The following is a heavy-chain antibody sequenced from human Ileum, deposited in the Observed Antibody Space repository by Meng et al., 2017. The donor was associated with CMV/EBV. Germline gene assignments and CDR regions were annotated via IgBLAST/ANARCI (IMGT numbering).Heavy chain of an antibody. V-gene: IGHV3-11*01. CDR3: ARPSVEYSSSPPFDY. J-gene: IGHJ4*02. D-gene: IGHD6-6*01. CDR1: GFSFSNYS. CDR2: IRSSGTMK. Sequence: SGFSFSNYSMSWIRQAPGRGLEWLSYIRSSGTMKYHADSVNGRFTISRDNAKNSLYLQMNSLRVEDTAVYYCARPSVEYSSSPPFDYWGPGTLVTVSS.